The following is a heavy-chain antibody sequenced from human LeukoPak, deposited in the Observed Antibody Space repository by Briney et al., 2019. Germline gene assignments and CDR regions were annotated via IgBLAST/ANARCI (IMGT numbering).Heavy chain of an antibody. CDR2: IYYSGST. Sequence: SETLSLTCTVSGGSISSYYWSWIRQPPGKGLEWIGYIYYSGSTNYNPSLKSRVTISVDTSKNQFSLKLSSVTAADTAVYYCAGEGSGWSPLDYWGQGTLVTVSS. V-gene: IGHV4-59*01. CDR3: AGEGSGWSPLDY. J-gene: IGHJ4*02. CDR1: GGSISSYY. D-gene: IGHD6-19*01.